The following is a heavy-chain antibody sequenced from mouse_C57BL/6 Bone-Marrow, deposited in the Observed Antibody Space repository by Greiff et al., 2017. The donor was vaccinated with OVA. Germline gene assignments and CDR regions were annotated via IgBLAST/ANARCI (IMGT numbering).Heavy chain of an antibody. CDR1: GYTFTDYY. J-gene: IGHJ3*01. CDR3: ARDYGSSYGFAY. V-gene: IGHV1-19*01. Sequence: LVEPGASVKMSCKASGYTFTDYYMNWVKQSHGKSLEWIGVINPYNGGTSYNQKFKGKATLTVDKSSSTAYMELNSLTSEDSAVYYCARDYGSSYGFAYWGQGTLVTVSA. D-gene: IGHD1-1*01. CDR2: INPYNGGT.